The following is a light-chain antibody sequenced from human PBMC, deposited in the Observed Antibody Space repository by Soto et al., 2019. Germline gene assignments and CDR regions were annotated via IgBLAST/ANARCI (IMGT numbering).Light chain of an antibody. CDR2: DAS. V-gene: IGKV3-11*01. CDR1: QSVSSY. Sequence: EIVLTQSPATLSLXPGERXXLSCRASQSVSSYLAWYQQKPGQAPRLLIYDASNRATGIPARFSGSGSGTDFTLTISSLEPEDFAVYYCQQRSNWLTFGGGTKVEIK. CDR3: QQRSNWLT. J-gene: IGKJ4*01.